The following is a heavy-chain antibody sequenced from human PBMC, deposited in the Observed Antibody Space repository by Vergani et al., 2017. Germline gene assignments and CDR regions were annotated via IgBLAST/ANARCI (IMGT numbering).Heavy chain of an antibody. CDR3: AKIPGITGTTWGYYFDY. J-gene: IGHJ4*02. V-gene: IGHV1-3*01. CDR1: GYTFTSYA. D-gene: IGHD1-7*01. Sequence: QVQLVQSGAEVKKPGASVKVSCKASGYTFTSYAMHWVRQAPGQRLEWMGWINAGNGNTKYSQKFQGRVTITRDTSASTAYMELSSLRSEDTAVYYCAKIPGITGTTWGYYFDYWGQGTLVTVSS. CDR2: INAGNGNT.